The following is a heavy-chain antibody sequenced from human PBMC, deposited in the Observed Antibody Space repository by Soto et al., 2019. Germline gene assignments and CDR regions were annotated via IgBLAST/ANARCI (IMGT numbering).Heavy chain of an antibody. CDR3: ARERPDGARLDP. J-gene: IGHJ5*02. Sequence: PSETLSLTCTVSGGSISSGDYYWSWIRQPPGKNLERIGYIYHSGSTYYNPSLKSRVTISVDTSKNQFSLKLSSVTAAFTAVYYCARERPDGARLDPWGQGTLVTVSS. CDR2: IYHSGST. D-gene: IGHD6-6*01. CDR1: GGSISSGDYY. V-gene: IGHV4-30-4*01.